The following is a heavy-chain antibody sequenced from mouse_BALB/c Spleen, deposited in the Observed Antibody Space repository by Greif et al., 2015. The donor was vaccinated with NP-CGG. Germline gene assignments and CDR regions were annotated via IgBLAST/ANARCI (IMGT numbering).Heavy chain of an antibody. Sequence: VQLVESGAELARPGASVKLSCKASGYTFTSYWMQWVKQRPGQGLEWIGAIYPGDGDTRYTQKFKGKATLTADKSSSTAYMQLSSLASEDSAVYYCAKGYYRYDGYFDYWGQGTTLTVSS. CDR3: AKGYYRYDGYFDY. CDR2: IYPGDGDT. CDR1: GYTFTSYW. D-gene: IGHD2-14*01. J-gene: IGHJ2*01. V-gene: IGHV1-87*01.